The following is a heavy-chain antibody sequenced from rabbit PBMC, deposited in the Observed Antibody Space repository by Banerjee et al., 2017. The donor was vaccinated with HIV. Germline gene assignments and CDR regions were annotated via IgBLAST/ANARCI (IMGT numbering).Heavy chain of an antibody. D-gene: IGHD4-1*01. CDR1: GFTFSSFYY. CDR3: ARDLAGVTGWNFNL. Sequence: QSLEESGGDLVKPGASLTLTCTASGFTFSSFYYMCWVRQAPGKGLEWIACNLDGSSGITYYASWAKGRFTISKTSSTTVTLQMTSLTAADSATYFCARDLAGVTGWNFNLWGPGTLVTVS. CDR2: NLDGSSGIT. V-gene: IGHV1S40*01. J-gene: IGHJ4*01.